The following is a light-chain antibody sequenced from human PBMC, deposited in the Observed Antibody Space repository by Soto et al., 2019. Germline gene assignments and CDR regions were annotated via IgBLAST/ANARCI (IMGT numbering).Light chain of an antibody. V-gene: IGLV3-21*02. CDR2: DDG. CDR1: NIAIKS. Sequence: YELTQAPSVSGAPGQTARITCGGNNIAIKSVHWYQQKPGQAPVLVVYDDGDRPSGIPERFSGCNSGNTATLTITRVEAGDEADYHCQVWDSSSDHRVVFGGGTKVTVL. CDR3: QVWDSSSDHRVV. J-gene: IGLJ2*01.